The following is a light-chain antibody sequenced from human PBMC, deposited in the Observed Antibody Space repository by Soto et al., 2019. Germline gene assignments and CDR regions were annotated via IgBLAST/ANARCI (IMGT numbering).Light chain of an antibody. CDR2: DVS. J-gene: IGLJ1*01. CDR3: SSYTSSSIYV. V-gene: IGLV2-14*01. Sequence: QSALTQPASVSGSPGQSITISCTGTSSDVGGYNYVSLYQQHPGTAPKLMIYDVSHRPSGVSNRFSGSKSGNTASLTISALQAEDEADYYCSSYTSSSIYVFGSGTKLTVL. CDR1: SSDVGGYNY.